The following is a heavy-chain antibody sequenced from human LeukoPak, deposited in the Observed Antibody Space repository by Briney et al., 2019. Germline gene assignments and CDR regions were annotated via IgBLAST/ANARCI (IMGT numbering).Heavy chain of an antibody. CDR2: IYSGGST. J-gene: IGHJ4*01. CDR1: GFTVSSNY. Sequence: PGGSLRLSCAASGFTVSSNYMSWVRQAPGKGLEWVSVIYSGGSTYYADSVKGRFTIFRDNSKNTLYLQMNSLRAEDTAVYYCVRDIRARYLDYWGQGTLVTVSS. CDR3: VRDIRARYLDY. V-gene: IGHV3-53*01. D-gene: IGHD6-6*01.